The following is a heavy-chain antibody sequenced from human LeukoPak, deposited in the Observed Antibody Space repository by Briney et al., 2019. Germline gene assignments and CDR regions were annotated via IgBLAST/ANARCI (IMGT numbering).Heavy chain of an antibody. CDR1: GYTFTSYY. V-gene: IGHV1-46*01. Sequence: GASVKVSCKASGYTFTSYYMHWVRQAPGQGLEWMGIINPSGGSTSYAQKFQGRVTMTRDTSTSTVYMELSSLRSEDTAVYYCARDAHTVMIRGVWGSYRVDDYWGQGTLVTVSS. CDR2: INPSGGST. CDR3: ARDAHTVMIRGVWGSYRVDDY. J-gene: IGHJ4*02. D-gene: IGHD3-16*02.